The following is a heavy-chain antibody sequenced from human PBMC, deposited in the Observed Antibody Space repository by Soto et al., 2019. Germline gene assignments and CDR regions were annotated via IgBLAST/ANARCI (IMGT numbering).Heavy chain of an antibody. V-gene: IGHV1-8*01. J-gene: IGHJ6*02. CDR1: GYTFTSYD. CDR3: AAYDFWSGYPIYGMDV. Sequence: ASVKVSCKASGYTFTSYDINWVRQATGQGLEWMGWMNPNSGNTGYAQKFQGRVTMTRNTSISTAYMELSSLRSEDTAVYYCAAYDFWSGYPIYGMDVWGQGTTVTVS. D-gene: IGHD3-3*01. CDR2: MNPNSGNT.